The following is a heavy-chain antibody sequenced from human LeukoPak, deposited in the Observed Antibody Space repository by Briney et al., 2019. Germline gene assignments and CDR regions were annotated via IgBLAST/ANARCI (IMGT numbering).Heavy chain of an antibody. V-gene: IGHV1-69*04. Sequence: SVKVSCKASGGTFSSYAISWVRQAPGQGLEWMGRIIPILGIANYAQKFQGRVTITADKSTSTAYMELSSLRSEDTAVYYCARHPTYSGSWYTLFWFDPWGQGTLVTVSS. J-gene: IGHJ5*02. CDR2: IIPILGIA. D-gene: IGHD6-13*01. CDR1: GGTFSSYA. CDR3: ARHPTYSGSWYTLFWFDP.